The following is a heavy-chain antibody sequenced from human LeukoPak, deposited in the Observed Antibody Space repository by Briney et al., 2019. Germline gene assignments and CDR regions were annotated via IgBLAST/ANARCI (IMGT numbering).Heavy chain of an antibody. Sequence: SETLSLTCTVSGGSISSSSYYWGWIRQPPGKGLEWIGSIYYSGSTYYNPSLKSRVTISVDTSKNQFSLKLSSVTAADTAVYYCAREGTMIGLFDPWGQGTLVTVSS. CDR1: GGSISSSSYY. CDR3: AREGTMIGLFDP. J-gene: IGHJ5*02. CDR2: IYYSGST. V-gene: IGHV4-39*07. D-gene: IGHD3-10*02.